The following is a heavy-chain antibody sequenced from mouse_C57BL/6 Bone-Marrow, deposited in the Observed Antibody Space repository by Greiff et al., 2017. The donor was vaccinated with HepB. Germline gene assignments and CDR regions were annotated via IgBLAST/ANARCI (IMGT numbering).Heavy chain of an antibody. CDR2: IYPRSGNT. J-gene: IGHJ2*01. CDR3: AINFPY. CDR1: GHTFTSYG. D-gene: IGHD2-4*01. V-gene: IGHV1-81*01. Sequence: QQSGAELARPGASVKPSCKASGHTFTSYGISWVKQRTGQGLEWIGEIYPRSGNTYYNETFKGKATLTADKSSSTAYMELRRLTSEDSAVYFCAINFPYWGQGTTLTVSS.